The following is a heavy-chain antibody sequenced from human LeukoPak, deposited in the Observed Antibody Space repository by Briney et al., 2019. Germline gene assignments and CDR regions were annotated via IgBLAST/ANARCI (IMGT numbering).Heavy chain of an antibody. CDR2: IKQDGSKK. CDR1: GFTFSSYW. J-gene: IGHJ6*03. D-gene: IGHD3-10*01. Sequence: GGSLRLSCAASGFTFSSYWMSWVRQAPGKGLEWVANIKQDGSKKYYVDSVKGRFTISRDNAKNSLYLQMNSLRAEDTAVYYCARPRESPPRYMDVWGKGTTVTVSS. CDR3: ARPRESPPRYMDV. V-gene: IGHV3-7*01.